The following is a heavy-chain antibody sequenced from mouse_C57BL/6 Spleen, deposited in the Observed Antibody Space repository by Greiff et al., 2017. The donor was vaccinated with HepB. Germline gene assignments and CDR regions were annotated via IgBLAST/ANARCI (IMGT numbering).Heavy chain of an antibody. CDR1: GYTFTSYW. CDR2: IHPNSGST. CDR3: ATPYDYDGFAY. Sequence: QVQLQQPGAELVKPGASVKLSCKASGYTFTSYWMHWVKQRPGQGLEWIGMIHPNSGSTNYNEKFKSKATLTVDKSSSTAYMQLSSLTSEDSAVYYCATPYDYDGFAYWGQGTLVTGSA. D-gene: IGHD2-4*01. V-gene: IGHV1-64*01. J-gene: IGHJ3*01.